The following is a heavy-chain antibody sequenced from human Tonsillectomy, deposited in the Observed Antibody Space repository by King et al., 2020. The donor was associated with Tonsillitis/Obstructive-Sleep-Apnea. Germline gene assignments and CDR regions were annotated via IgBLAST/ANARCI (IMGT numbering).Heavy chain of an antibody. CDR3: ARYYYGSGSYYFDS. D-gene: IGHD3-10*01. J-gene: IGHJ4*02. CDR1: GDSISSVIYY. CDR2: IHYSGET. Sequence: QLQESGPGLVKPSETLSLICTVSGDSISSVIYYWVWIRQPPGKGLEWVGSIHYSGETYYSPSLKSRVTMSVDTSKNHFSLRLRSVSAADTAVYYCARYYYGSGSYYFDSWGQGTLVAVSS. V-gene: IGHV4-39*02.